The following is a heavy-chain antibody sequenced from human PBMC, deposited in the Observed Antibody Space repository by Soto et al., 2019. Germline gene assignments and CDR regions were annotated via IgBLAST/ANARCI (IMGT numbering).Heavy chain of an antibody. CDR1: GYTLTSYY. J-gene: IGHJ6*02. V-gene: IGHV1-46*01. Sequence: ASVKVSCKASGYTLTSYYMHWVRQAPGQGLEWMGIINPSGGSTSYAQKFQGRVTMTRDTSTRTVYMELTSLRSEDTAVYYCARGHRLNTYYDFWSGSPSYYYYGMDVWGQGTTVTVSS. CDR3: ARGHRLNTYYDFWSGSPSYYYYGMDV. CDR2: INPSGGST. D-gene: IGHD3-3*01.